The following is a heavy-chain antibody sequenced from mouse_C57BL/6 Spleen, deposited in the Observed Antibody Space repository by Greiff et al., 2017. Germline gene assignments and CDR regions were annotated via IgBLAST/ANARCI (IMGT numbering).Heavy chain of an antibody. CDR1: GFNFKDYY. CDR2: IDPEDGET. Sequence: VQLQQSGAELVKPGASVKLSCTASGFNFKDYYMHWVKQRPEQGLEWIGRIDPEDGETKYAPKFQGKATITVDTSSNTPYLQLSSLTSEDTAVYYCATPFITTVVATGYCGYWGQGTPVTVSS. CDR3: ATPFITTVVATGYCGY. D-gene: IGHD1-1*01. J-gene: IGHJ2*01. V-gene: IGHV14-2*01.